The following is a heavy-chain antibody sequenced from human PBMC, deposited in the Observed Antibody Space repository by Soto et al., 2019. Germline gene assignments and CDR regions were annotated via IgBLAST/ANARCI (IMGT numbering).Heavy chain of an antibody. V-gene: IGHV6-1*01. CDR1: GDSVSSNSAA. CDR3: ARDLVIAACPARNWFDP. Sequence: SQTLSLTCAISGDSVSSNSAAWNWIRQSPSRGLEWLGRTYYRSKWYNDYAVSVRSRITINPDTSKNQFSLQLNSVTPEDTAVYYCARDLVIAACPARNWFDPWGQGTLVTVSS. D-gene: IGHD6-6*01. J-gene: IGHJ5*02. CDR2: TYYRSKWYN.